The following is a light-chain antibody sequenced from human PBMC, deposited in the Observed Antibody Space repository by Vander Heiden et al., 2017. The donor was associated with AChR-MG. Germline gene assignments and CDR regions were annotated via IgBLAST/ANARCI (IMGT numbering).Light chain of an antibody. CDR3: QQRSNWPPTWT. V-gene: IGKV3-11*01. Sequence: DILLTQSPATVSLSPGERDTLSCRASQSVSSYLAWYQQKPGQAPRLLIYDASNRATGIPARFSSSGSGTDFTLTISSLEPEDFAVYYCQQRSNWPPTWTFGQGTKVEIK. J-gene: IGKJ1*01. CDR1: QSVSSY. CDR2: DAS.